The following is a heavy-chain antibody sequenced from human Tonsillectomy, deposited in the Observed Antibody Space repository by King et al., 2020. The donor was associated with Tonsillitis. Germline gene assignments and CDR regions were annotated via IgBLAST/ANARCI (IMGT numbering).Heavy chain of an antibody. J-gene: IGHJ5*02. CDR3: AGARRAEAEDPGGDGCAP. D-gene: IGHD3-16*01. Sequence: VPLLASWGGLVQPGGSLRLSCAASGFPFSSSSMTWVRQAPGKGLEWVSSISSSSSYIYYADSVKGRFTISRDNAKHSLYLQMNSLRAEDTAVYYCAGARRAEAEDPGGDGCAPWGQGTLGTGS. V-gene: IGHV3-21*01. CDR1: GFPFSSSS. CDR2: ISSSSSYI.